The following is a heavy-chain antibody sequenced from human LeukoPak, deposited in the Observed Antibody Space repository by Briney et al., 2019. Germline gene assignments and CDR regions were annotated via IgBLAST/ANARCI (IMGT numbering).Heavy chain of an antibody. CDR2: ISGSGDST. CDR1: GFTFSSCG. V-gene: IGHV3-23*01. CDR3: VRNSGGSAAHPFDY. J-gene: IGHJ4*02. Sequence: PGGSLRLSCAASGFTFSSCGFNWVRQAPGKGLEWVSGISGSGDSTFYADAVKGRFTISRDNSKNTLYLQMNSLRAEDTALYYCVRNSGGSAAHPFDYWGQGTLVTVSS. D-gene: IGHD6-13*01.